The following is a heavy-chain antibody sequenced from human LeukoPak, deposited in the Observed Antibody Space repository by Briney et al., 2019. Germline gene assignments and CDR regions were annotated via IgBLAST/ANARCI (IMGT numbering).Heavy chain of an antibody. J-gene: IGHJ4*02. Sequence: SETLSLTCTVSGYSISSGYYWGWIRQPPGKGLEWIGSIYHSGSTYYNPSLKSRVTISVDTSKNQFSLKLSSVTAADTAVYYRARVSRGTVTRDDYWGQGTLVTVSS. CDR1: GYSISSGYY. D-gene: IGHD4-17*01. CDR2: IYHSGST. V-gene: IGHV4-38-2*02. CDR3: ARVSRGTVTRDDY.